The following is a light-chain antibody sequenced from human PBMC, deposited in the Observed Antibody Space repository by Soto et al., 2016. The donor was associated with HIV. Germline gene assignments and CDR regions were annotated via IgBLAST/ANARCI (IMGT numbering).Light chain of an antibody. CDR3: MHSIQLPLT. CDR2: EVS. J-gene: IGKJ5*01. CDR1: RSLKHTDGKTY. V-gene: IGKV2D-29*02. Sequence: DVVMTQVPLSLSVTPGHLASISCKSSRSLKHTDGKTYLHWYVQKPGQSPQLLIYEVSKRLSGVPDRFSGSGSGTDFTLEISRVEAEDVGVYYCMHSIQLPLTFGQGTRLEIK.